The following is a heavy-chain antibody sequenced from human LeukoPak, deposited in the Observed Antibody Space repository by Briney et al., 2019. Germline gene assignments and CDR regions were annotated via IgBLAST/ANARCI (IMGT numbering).Heavy chain of an antibody. J-gene: IGHJ6*03. CDR2: ISYDGSYK. D-gene: IGHD3-16*01. Sequence: PGGSLRPSCAASGFTFSSYAMHWVRQAPGKGLEWVAIISYDGSYKYYADSVKGRFTISRDNSKNTLYLQVNSLRAEDTAVYYCARVSVATDDDYYYYYMDVWGKGTTVTISS. CDR3: ARVSVATDDDYYYYYMDV. CDR1: GFTFSSYA. V-gene: IGHV3-30*04.